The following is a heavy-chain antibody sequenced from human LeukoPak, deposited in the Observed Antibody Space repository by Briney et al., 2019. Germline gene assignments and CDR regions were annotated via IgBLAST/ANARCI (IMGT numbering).Heavy chain of an antibody. D-gene: IGHD3-3*01. J-gene: IGHJ3*02. V-gene: IGHV3-30*02. CDR1: GFTFSSYG. CDR3: ANGDYDFWSGPLVRTAFDI. Sequence: GGSLRLSCAASGFTFSSYGMHWVRRAPGKGLEWVAFIRYDGSNKYYADSVKGRFTISRDNSKNTLYLQMNSLRAEDTAVYYCANGDYDFWSGPLVRTAFDIWGQGTMVTVSS. CDR2: IRYDGSNK.